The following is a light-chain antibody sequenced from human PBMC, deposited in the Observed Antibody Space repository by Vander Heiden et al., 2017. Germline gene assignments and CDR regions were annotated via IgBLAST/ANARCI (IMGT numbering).Light chain of an antibody. CDR3: QQRSNWPPLT. CDR1: QSVSSY. CDR2: DAS. J-gene: IGKJ4*01. Sequence: EILLPQSPATLSLSPGERATLPCRASQSVSSYLAWYQQKPGQAPRLLIYDASNRATGIPARFSGSRSGTDFTLTISSLEPEDFAVYYCQQRSNWPPLTFGGGTKVEIK. V-gene: IGKV3-11*01.